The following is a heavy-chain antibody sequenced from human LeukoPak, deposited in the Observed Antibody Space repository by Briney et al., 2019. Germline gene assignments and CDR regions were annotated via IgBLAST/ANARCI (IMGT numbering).Heavy chain of an antibody. D-gene: IGHD3-10*01. Sequence: PGGSLRLSCAASGFTFSSCAMSWVRQAPGKGLEWVSSINGNGRSIWYADSVKGRFTISRDNSKTTVYLQMNSLRVEDTALYYCAKDFYGSGSFYTVAFDMWGQGAMVIVSS. CDR1: GFTFSSCA. CDR2: INGNGRSI. J-gene: IGHJ3*02. V-gene: IGHV3-23*01. CDR3: AKDFYGSGSFYTVAFDM.